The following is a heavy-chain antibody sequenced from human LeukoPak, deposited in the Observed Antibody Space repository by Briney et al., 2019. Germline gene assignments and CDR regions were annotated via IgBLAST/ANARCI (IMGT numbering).Heavy chain of an antibody. CDR1: GYTFTSYY. J-gene: IGHJ6*03. CDR2: INPSGGST. Sequence: ASVKVSCKASGYTFTSYYMHWVRQAPGQGLEWMGIINPSGGSTSYAQKLQGRVTMTRDTSTSTVYMELSSLRSEDTAVYYCARGTRIRDTAMVYYYYYMDVWGKGTTVTVSS. V-gene: IGHV1-46*01. D-gene: IGHD5-18*01. CDR3: ARGTRIRDTAMVYYYYYMDV.